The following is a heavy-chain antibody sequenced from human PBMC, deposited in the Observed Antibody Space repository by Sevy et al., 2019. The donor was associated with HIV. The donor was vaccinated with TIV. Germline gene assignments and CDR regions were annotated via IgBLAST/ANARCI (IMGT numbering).Heavy chain of an antibody. J-gene: IGHJ4*02. CDR2: IKSKTDGGTT. CDR3: TTENGLRFLEWPHRPELNY. V-gene: IGHV3-15*01. CDR1: GFTFSNAW. D-gene: IGHD3-3*01. Sequence: GGSLRLSCAASGFTFSNAWMSWVRQAPGKGLEWVGRIKSKTDGGTTDYAAPVKGRFTISRDDSKNTLYLQMNSLKTEDTAVYYCTTENGLRFLEWPHRPELNYWGQGTLVTVSS.